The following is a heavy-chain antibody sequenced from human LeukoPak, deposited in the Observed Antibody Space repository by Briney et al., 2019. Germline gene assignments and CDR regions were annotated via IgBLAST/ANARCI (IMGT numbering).Heavy chain of an antibody. D-gene: IGHD3-10*01. CDR3: AKVWFGELSHYFDY. CDR2: ITSGGNT. V-gene: IGHV3-23*01. CDR1: GFTFSSYA. Sequence: PGGSLRLSCAASGFTFSSYAMSWVHQAPGKGLEWVSAITSGGNTYYADSVKGRFTISRGNSRSTLYLQMNSLRAEDTAVYYCAKVWFGELSHYFDYWGQGTLVTVSS. J-gene: IGHJ4*02.